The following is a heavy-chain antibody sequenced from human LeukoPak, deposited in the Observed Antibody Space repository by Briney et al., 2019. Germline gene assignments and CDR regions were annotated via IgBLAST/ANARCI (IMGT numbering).Heavy chain of an antibody. CDR1: GFTFSDYY. J-gene: IGHJ5*02. V-gene: IGHV3-11*01. CDR2: ISSSGSTI. CDR3: ARDYDFWSGYFGNWFDP. D-gene: IGHD3-3*01. Sequence: GGSLRLSCAASGFTFSDYYMSWIRQAPGKGLGGVSYISSSGSTIYYADSVKGRFTISRDNAKNSLYLQMNSLRAEDTAVYYCARDYDFWSGYFGNWFDPWGQGTLVTVSS.